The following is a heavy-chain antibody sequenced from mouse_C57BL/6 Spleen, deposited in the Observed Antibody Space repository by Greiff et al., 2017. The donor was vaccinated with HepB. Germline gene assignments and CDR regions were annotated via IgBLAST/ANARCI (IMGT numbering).Heavy chain of an antibody. CDR1: GYTFTSYW. CDR3: ARLPIDY. Sequence: QVQLKQPGAELVKPGASVKVSCKASGYTFTSYWMHWVKQRPGQGLEWIGRIHPSDSDTNYNQKFKGKATLTVDKSASTAYRQLSSLTSEDSAVYYCARLPIDYWGQGTTLTVSS. D-gene: IGHD6-5*01. V-gene: IGHV1-74*01. CDR2: IHPSDSDT. J-gene: IGHJ2*01.